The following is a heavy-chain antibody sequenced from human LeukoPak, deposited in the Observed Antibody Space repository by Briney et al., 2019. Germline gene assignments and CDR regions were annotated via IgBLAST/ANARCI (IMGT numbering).Heavy chain of an antibody. CDR1: GYTFTAYY. CDR2: IYPNSSDT. V-gene: IGHV1-2*02. CDR3: STVGSGTAYLNYTY. Sequence: GASVKVSCKPSGYTFTAYYMHWVRPAAGQGLEWVGWIYPNSSDTNYAQKFQGRVTLTRDTSISTAYMELSRLRSDDTAVYYCSTVGSGTAYLNYTYWGQGTLVTVSS. J-gene: IGHJ4*02. D-gene: IGHD3-10*01.